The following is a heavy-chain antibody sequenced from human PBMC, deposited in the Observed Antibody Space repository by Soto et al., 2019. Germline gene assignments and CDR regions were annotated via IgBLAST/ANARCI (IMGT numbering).Heavy chain of an antibody. CDR2: IYYSGGT. V-gene: IGHV4-59*01. CDR1: GGSISSYY. J-gene: IGHJ4*02. Sequence: ETLSLTCTVSGGSISSYYWSWIRQPPGKGLEWIGYIYYSGGTNYNPSLKSRVTISVDTSKNQFSLKLSSVTAADTAVYYCARSGYYPKYDYWGQGTLVTVSS. CDR3: ARSGYYPKYDY. D-gene: IGHD3-3*01.